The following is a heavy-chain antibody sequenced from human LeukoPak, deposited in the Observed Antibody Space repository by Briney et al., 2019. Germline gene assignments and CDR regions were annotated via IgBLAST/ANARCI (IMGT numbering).Heavy chain of an antibody. CDR2: IYYSGST. CDR1: GGSISSGGYY. Sequence: PSETLSLTCTVSGGSISSGGYYWSWIRQHPGKGLEWIGYIYYSGSTYYNPSLKSRVTISVDTSKNQFSLKLSSVTAADTAVYYCARDPHAYYFDYWGQGTLVTVSS. V-gene: IGHV4-31*03. J-gene: IGHJ4*02. CDR3: ARDPHAYYFDY.